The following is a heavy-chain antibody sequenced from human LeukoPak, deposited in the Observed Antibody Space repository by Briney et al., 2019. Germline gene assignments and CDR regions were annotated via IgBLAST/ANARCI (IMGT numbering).Heavy chain of an antibody. D-gene: IGHD6-25*01. CDR2: ISTSTNYI. CDR1: GFTFSSYR. J-gene: IGHJ5*02. V-gene: IGHV3-21*01. CDR3: ARDGQRGGFDP. Sequence: PGGSLSFSCAASGFTFSSYRMNWVRQAPGKGLEWVSSISTSTNYIYYADSVKGRFTISRDKAKNSLYLEMNSLRAEDTALYYCARDGQRGGFDPWGQGTLVTVSS.